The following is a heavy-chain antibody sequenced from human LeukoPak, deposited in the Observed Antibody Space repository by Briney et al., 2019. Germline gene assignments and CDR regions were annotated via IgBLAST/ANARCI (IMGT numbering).Heavy chain of an antibody. D-gene: IGHD3-22*01. Sequence: SQTLSLTCTVSGGSISSGGYYWSWIRQHPGKGLEWIVYIYYSGSTYYNPSLKSRVTISVDTSRNQFSLKLSSVTAADTAVYYCARDSPTYYYDSSGYRVGYSDYWGQGTLVTVSS. V-gene: IGHV4-31*03. CDR2: IYYSGST. J-gene: IGHJ4*02. CDR3: ARDSPTYYYDSSGYRVGYSDY. CDR1: GGSISSGGYY.